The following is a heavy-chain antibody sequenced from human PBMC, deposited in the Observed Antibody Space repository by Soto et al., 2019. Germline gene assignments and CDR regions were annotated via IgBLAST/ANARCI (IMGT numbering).Heavy chain of an antibody. V-gene: IGHV4-4*02. CDR2: IYHGGSS. J-gene: IGHJ4*02. Sequence: QVQLQESGPGLVESSGTLSLTCAVSGGSITSNSWWSWVRQPPGKGLEWIGEIYHGGSSNYNPSLESRVTISVDKSKSQFSLKLSSVTAADTAVYYCARARSATYYMDSENYFDYWGQGTLVTVSS. CDR1: GGSITSNSW. D-gene: IGHD1-26*01. CDR3: ARARSATYYMDSENYFDY.